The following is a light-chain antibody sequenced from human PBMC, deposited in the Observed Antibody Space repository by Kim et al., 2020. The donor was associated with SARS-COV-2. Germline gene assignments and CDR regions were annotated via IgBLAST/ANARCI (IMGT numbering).Light chain of an antibody. Sequence: EIMLTQSPATLSLSPGERAVLSCRASQSVSSYLAWYQHKPGQAPRLLIYDASNRATGIPARFSGRGSGTDFTLTISSLEPEDFAVYYCQQRTNWPTFGGGTKVDIK. CDR2: DAS. V-gene: IGKV3-11*01. J-gene: IGKJ4*01. CDR1: QSVSSY. CDR3: QQRTNWPT.